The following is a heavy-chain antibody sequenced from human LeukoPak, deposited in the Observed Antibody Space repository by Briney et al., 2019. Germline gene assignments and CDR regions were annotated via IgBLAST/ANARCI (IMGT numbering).Heavy chain of an antibody. Sequence: PSQTLSLTCTVSGGSLSSGSYYWSSIRQPAGKGLEWIGRIYTSGSTNYNPSRKSRATISVDTSKNQSSLKLSSVTAADTAVYYCAATNCGSHFDYWGQGTLVTVSS. CDR3: AATNCGSHFDY. J-gene: IGHJ4*02. V-gene: IGHV4-61*02. D-gene: IGHD1-1*01. CDR2: IYTSGST. CDR1: GGSLSSGSYY.